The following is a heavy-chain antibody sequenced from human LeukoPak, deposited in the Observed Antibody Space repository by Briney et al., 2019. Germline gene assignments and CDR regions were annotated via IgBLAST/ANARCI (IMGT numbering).Heavy chain of an antibody. V-gene: IGHV3-74*01. CDR2: ITSDGSGT. Sequence: GGSLRLSCAASGFTFSSFLTHWVRQAPGKGLVWVSRITSDGSGTSYADSVKGRFTSSRDNAKNTLYLQMNSLRAEDTAVYYCASGYSGYGVGYWGQGTLVTVSS. D-gene: IGHD5-12*01. CDR3: ASGYSGYGVGY. CDR1: GFTFSSFL. J-gene: IGHJ4*02.